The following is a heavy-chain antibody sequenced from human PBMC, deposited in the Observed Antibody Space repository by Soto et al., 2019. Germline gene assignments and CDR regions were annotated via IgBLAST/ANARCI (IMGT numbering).Heavy chain of an antibody. CDR2: ISYDGSNK. CDR3: ARDRRDGYKPFGSKYGMDV. Sequence: GESLKISCAASGFTFSSYAMHWVRQAPGKGLEWVAVISYDGSNKYYADSVKGRFTISRDNSKNTLYLQMNSLRAEDTAVYYCARDRRDGYKPFGSKYGMDVWGQGTTVTVSS. V-gene: IGHV3-30-3*01. CDR1: GFTFSSYA. D-gene: IGHD5-12*01. J-gene: IGHJ6*02.